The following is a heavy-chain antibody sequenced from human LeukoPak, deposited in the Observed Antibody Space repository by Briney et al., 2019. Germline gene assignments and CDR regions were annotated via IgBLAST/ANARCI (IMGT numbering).Heavy chain of an antibody. D-gene: IGHD4-17*01. CDR1: DGSITNYD. V-gene: IGHV4-59*01. CDR3: ARGYGDFRVEGRYFHS. J-gene: IGHJ4*02. Sequence: SETLSLTCTVSDGSITNYDWSWVRQPPGKGLEFIGHVHYSGTTNYNPSLRSRVTISIDTSKQHFFLKLKSETAADTAVYYCARGYGDFRVEGRYFHSWGQGALVTVSS. CDR2: VHYSGTT.